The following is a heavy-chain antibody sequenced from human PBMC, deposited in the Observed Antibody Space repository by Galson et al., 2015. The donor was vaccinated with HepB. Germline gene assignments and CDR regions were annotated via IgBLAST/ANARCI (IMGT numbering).Heavy chain of an antibody. V-gene: IGHV3-53*01. CDR2: IYSGGST. D-gene: IGHD2-2*01. Sequence: SLRLSCAASGFTVSSNYMSWVRQAPGQGLEWVSVIYSGGSTYYADSVKGRFTISRDNSKNTLYLQMNSLRAEDTAVYYCARDFYCSSTSCYRGGGWFFDLWGRGTLVTVSS. CDR3: ARDFYCSSTSCYRGGGWFFDL. J-gene: IGHJ2*01. CDR1: GFTVSSNY.